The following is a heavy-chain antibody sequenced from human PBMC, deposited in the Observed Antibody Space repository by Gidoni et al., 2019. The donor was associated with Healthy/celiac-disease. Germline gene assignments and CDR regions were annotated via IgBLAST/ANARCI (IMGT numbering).Heavy chain of an antibody. Sequence: QVQLQESGPGLVKPSRTLSLTCTVPGGSLSSGGYYWSWIRQHPGNGLEWIGYIYYSGSTYYNPSLTSRVTISADTSKNQFSLKLSSVTAPDTALYYCASVLAGGVWVSYRYSFDYWGQGTLVTVSS. J-gene: IGHJ4*02. V-gene: IGHV4-31*03. CDR2: IYYSGST. D-gene: IGHD3-16*02. CDR3: ASVLAGGVWVSYRYSFDY. CDR1: GGSLSSGGYY.